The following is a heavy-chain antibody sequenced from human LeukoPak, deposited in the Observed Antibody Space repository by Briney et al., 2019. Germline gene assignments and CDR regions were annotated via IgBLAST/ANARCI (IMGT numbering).Heavy chain of an antibody. Sequence: SETLSLTCTVSGGSISSGSYYWSWIRQPPGKGLEWIGYIYYSGSTNYNPSLKSRVTISVDTSKNQFSLKLSSVTAADTAVYYCARASTDSGSYPYYFDYWGQGTLVTVSS. D-gene: IGHD1-26*01. V-gene: IGHV4-61*01. CDR1: GGSISSGSYY. CDR3: ARASTDSGSYPYYFDY. CDR2: IYYSGST. J-gene: IGHJ4*02.